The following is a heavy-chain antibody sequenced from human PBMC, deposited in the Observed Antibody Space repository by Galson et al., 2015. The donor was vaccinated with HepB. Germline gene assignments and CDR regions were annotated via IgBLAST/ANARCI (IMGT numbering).Heavy chain of an antibody. D-gene: IGHD6-19*01. J-gene: IGHJ4*02. CDR2: ISSSGSFT. V-gene: IGHV3-11*05. Sequence: SLRLSCAASGFTFSDHYMSWIRQAPGKGLEWLSYISSSGSFTNNADSVKGRFTISRDNAKNSLYLQMNRLRAEDTAVYFCAREFSSGYYGVWGQGTQVTVSS. CDR3: AREFSSGYYGV. CDR1: GFTFSDHY.